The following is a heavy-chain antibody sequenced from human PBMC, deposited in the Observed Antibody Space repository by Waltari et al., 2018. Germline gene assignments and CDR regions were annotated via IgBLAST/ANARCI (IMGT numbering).Heavy chain of an antibody. J-gene: IGHJ5*02. D-gene: IGHD6-13*01. CDR1: GYTFTTYS. CDR3: AREGAAPGKGWGSWFDP. V-gene: IGHV1-3*04. CDR2: CNTGTDYT. Sequence: QVQLVQSGAEVKKPGASVKVSCKASGYTFTTYSIHWVRQAPGQRLEWMGWCNTGTDYTKDSKNFQGRVTITRDTSARTAYMELHTLRSEDTAVYFCAREGAAPGKGWGSWFDPWGQGTLVTVSS.